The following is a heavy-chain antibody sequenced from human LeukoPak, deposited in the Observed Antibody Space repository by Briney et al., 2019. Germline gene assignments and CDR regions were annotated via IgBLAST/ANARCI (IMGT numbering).Heavy chain of an antibody. CDR3: AKDMGYYYGSGSYPPENDY. V-gene: IGHV3-30*18. CDR1: GFTFNSFL. D-gene: IGHD3-10*01. Sequence: GGSLRLSCAASGFTFNSFLMHWVRQAPGKGLEWVAVVSFEGSNKYYADSVKGRFTISRDNSKNTLSLQMNSLRAEDTAVYYCAKDMGYYYGSGSYPPENDYWGQGTLVTVSS. CDR2: VSFEGSNK. J-gene: IGHJ4*02.